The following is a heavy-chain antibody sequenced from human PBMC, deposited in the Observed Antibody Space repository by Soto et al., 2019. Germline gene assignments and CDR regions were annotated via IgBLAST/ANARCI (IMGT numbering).Heavy chain of an antibody. V-gene: IGHV5-51*01. J-gene: IGHJ6*02. Sequence: GESLKISCKGSGYSFTSYWIGWVRQMPGKGLEWMGIIYPGDSDTRYSPSFQGQVTISADKSISTAYLQWSSLKASDTAMYYCARWGSSWYDNYYYGMDVWGQGTTVTVSS. D-gene: IGHD6-13*01. CDR3: ARWGSSWYDNYYYGMDV. CDR2: IYPGDSDT. CDR1: GYSFTSYW.